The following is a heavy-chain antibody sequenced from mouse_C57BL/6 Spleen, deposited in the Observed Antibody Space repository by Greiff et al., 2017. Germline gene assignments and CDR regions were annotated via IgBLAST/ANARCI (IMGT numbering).Heavy chain of an antibody. V-gene: IGHV1-15*01. D-gene: IGHD2-4*01. CDR1: GYTFTDYE. CDR3: TSRRDYDGYYYAMDY. CDR2: IDPETGGT. J-gene: IGHJ4*01. Sequence: VQLVESGAELVRPGASVTLSCKASGYTFTDYEMHWVKQTPVHGLEWIGAIDPETGGTAYNQKFKGKAILTADKSSSTAYMELRSLTSEDSAVYYCTSRRDYDGYYYAMDYWGQGTSVTVSS.